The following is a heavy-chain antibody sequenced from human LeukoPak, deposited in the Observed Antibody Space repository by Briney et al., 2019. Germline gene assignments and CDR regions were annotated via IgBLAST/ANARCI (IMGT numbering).Heavy chain of an antibody. J-gene: IGHJ3*02. CDR1: GYSFTGYW. CDR2: INPADSDT. CDR3: ARLRYYDSSGSLLGGAFDI. D-gene: IGHD3-22*01. V-gene: IGHV5-51*01. Sequence: GESLKISCKGSGYSFTGYWIAWVRQVPGKGLEWMGIINPADSDTRYSPSFQGQVTISADNAISTAYLQWGGLEASEIALYYCARLRYYDSSGSLLGGAFDIWGQGTMVTVSS.